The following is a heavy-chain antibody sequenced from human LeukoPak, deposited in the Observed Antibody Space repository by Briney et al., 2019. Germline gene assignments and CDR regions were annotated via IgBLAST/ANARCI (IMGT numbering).Heavy chain of an antibody. CDR2: ISSSSSYI. CDR1: GFTFSSYS. Sequence: PGGSLRLSCAASGFTFSSYSMNWVRQAPGKRLEWVSSISSSSSYIYYADSVKGRFTISRDNAKNSLYLQMSSLRAEDTAVYYCARGPPRTYYDFWSGYLRCDYWGQGTLVTVSS. J-gene: IGHJ4*02. V-gene: IGHV3-21*01. CDR3: ARGPPRTYYDFWSGYLRCDY. D-gene: IGHD3-3*01.